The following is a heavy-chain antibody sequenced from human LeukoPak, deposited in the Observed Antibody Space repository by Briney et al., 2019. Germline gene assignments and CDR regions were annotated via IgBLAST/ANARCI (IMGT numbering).Heavy chain of an antibody. CDR2: IYYSGST. Sequence: SETPSLTCTVSGGSISSSSYYWGWIRQPPGKGLEWIGSIYYSGSTYYNPSLKSRVTISVDTSKNQFSLKLSSVTAADTAVYYCARAKGAAGFNRFDPWGQGTLVTVSS. V-gene: IGHV4-39*07. CDR1: GGSISSSSYY. CDR3: ARAKGAAGFNRFDP. J-gene: IGHJ5*02. D-gene: IGHD6-13*01.